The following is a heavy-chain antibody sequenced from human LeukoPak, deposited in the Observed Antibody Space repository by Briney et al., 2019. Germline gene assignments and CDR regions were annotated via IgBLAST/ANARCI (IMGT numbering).Heavy chain of an antibody. V-gene: IGHV1-18*01. CDR1: GYTFTGYG. Sequence: ASVKVSCKASGYTFTGYGISWVRQAPGQGLEWMGWISAYNGNTNYAQKLQGRVTMTTDTSTSTAYMELRSLRSDDTAVYYCARDQRYDYVWGSYRYSTFDYWGQGTLVTVSS. CDR3: ARDQRYDYVWGSYRYSTFDY. CDR2: ISAYNGNT. D-gene: IGHD3-16*02. J-gene: IGHJ4*02.